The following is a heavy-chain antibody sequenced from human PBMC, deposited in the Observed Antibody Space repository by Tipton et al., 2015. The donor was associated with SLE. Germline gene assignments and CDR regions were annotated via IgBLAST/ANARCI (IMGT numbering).Heavy chain of an antibody. Sequence: TLSLTCAVYGGSFSGYYWSWIRQPPGKGLEWIGEINHSGSTNYNPSLKSRVTISVDTSKNQFSLKRSSVTAADTAVYYCARGYGDSHIDYYYYYMDVWGKGTTVTVSS. D-gene: IGHD4-17*01. CDR3: ARGYGDSHIDYYYYYMDV. CDR1: GGSFSGYY. CDR2: INHSGST. J-gene: IGHJ6*03. V-gene: IGHV4-34*01.